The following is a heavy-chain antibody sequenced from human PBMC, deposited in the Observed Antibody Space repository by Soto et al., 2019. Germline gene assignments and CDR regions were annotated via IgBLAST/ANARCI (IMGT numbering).Heavy chain of an antibody. CDR3: ARDEVPKVVRSWSFREGDYFDY. J-gene: IGHJ4*02. CDR2: ISSSSSYI. D-gene: IGHD6-13*01. CDR1: GFTFSSYS. V-gene: IGHV3-21*01. Sequence: EVQLVESGGGLVKPGGSLRLSCAASGFTFSSYSMNWVRQAPGKGLEWVSSISSSSSYIYYADSVKGRFTISRDNAKNSLYLQMNSLRAEDTAVYYCARDEVPKVVRSWSFREGDYFDYWGQGTLVTVSS.